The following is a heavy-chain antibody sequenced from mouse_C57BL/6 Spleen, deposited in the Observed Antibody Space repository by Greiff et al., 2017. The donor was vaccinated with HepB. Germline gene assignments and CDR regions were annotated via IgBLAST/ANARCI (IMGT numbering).Heavy chain of an antibody. Sequence: VQLQQSGPELVKPGASVKLSCKASGYTFTSYDINWVKQRPGQGLEWIGWIYPRDGSTKYNEKFKGKATLTVDTSSSTAYMELHSLTSEDSAVYFCARGPHYYGSSWDAMDYWGQGTSVTVSS. J-gene: IGHJ4*01. V-gene: IGHV1-85*01. CDR2: IYPRDGST. D-gene: IGHD1-1*01. CDR1: GYTFTSYD. CDR3: ARGPHYYGSSWDAMDY.